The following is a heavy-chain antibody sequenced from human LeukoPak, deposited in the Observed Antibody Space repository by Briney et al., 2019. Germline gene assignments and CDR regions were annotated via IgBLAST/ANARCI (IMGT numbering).Heavy chain of an antibody. D-gene: IGHD6-6*01. Sequence: PSETLSLTCTVSGGSISSSSYYWGWIRQPPGKGLEWVGSIYYSGSTYYNPSLKSRVTISVDTSKNQFSLKLSSVTAADTAVYYCARPKSIAAHYFDSWGQGTLVTVSS. V-gene: IGHV4-39*01. J-gene: IGHJ4*02. CDR1: GGSISSSSYY. CDR2: IYYSGST. CDR3: ARPKSIAAHYFDS.